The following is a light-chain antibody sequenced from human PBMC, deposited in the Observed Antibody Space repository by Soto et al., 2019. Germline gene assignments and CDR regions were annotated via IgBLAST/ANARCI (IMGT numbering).Light chain of an antibody. V-gene: IGKV1-39*01. CDR2: AAS. CDR1: QSISSY. CDR3: QQRSSTPLT. J-gene: IGKJ4*01. Sequence: DIQMTQSPSSLSASVGDRVTITCRASQSISSYLSWYQHTLGKAPKLLIYAASSLQSGVPSRFSGSGSGTDFTLTISSQHPEDFATYYCQQRSSTPLTFGGGTKVELK.